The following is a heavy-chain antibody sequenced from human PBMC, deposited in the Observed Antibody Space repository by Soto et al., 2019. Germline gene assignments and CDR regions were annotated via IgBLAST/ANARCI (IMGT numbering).Heavy chain of an antibody. CDR2: IYPGNSGT. J-gene: IGHJ3*01. CDR1: GYSFTSYW. V-gene: IGHV5-51*01. Sequence: LGESLKISCQGSGYSFTSYWIGWVRQMPGKGLEWMGIIYPGNSGTRYSPSFQGQVTISADKSVRTAYLQWSSLKASDTAIYYCARRVDAFDVWGQGTMVTVSS. CDR3: ARRVDAFDV.